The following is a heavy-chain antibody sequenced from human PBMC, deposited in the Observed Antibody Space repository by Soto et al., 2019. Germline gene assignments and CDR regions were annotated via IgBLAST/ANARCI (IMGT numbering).Heavy chain of an antibody. Sequence: EVQLVQSGGDLVQPGGSLRLSCAASGLTFGNYWMHWVRQGPGKGLEWVARISGYGSATDYADSVKGRFTISRDNARHTLYLQMTSLRGEDTAVYYCATLIPPHAYWGQGTLVTVSS. CDR3: ATLIPPHAY. CDR2: ISGYGSAT. V-gene: IGHV3-74*01. J-gene: IGHJ4*02. CDR1: GLTFGNYW.